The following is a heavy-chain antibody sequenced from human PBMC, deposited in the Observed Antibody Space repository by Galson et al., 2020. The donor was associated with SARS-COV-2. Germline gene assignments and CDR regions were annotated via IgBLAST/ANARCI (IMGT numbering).Heavy chain of an antibody. D-gene: IGHD6-19*01. V-gene: IGHV4-39*07. Sequence: SQTLSLTCTVSGGSIRSSNYYWGWIRQPPGKGLEWIGSVLNSGTTHYSPSLQSRVTISVDTSKNQFSLNLNSVTAADTAMYYCARDATSSGWYNWFDPWGQGTLVTVSA. CDR1: GGSIRSSNYY. CDR3: ARDATSSGWYNWFDP. J-gene: IGHJ5*02. CDR2: VLNSGTT.